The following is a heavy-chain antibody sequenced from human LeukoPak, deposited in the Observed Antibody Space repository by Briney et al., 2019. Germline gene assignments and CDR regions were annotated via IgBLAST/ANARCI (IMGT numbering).Heavy chain of an antibody. V-gene: IGHV1-69*13. D-gene: IGHD2-21*02. CDR2: IIPIFGTA. CDR3: AYCGGDCYSSGGAFDI. J-gene: IGHJ3*02. Sequence: GTSVKVSCKASGGTFSSYAISWVRQAPGQGLEWMGGIIPIFGTANYAQKFQGRVTITADESTSTAYMELSSLRSEDTAVYYCAYCGGDCYSSGGAFDIWGQGTMVTVSS. CDR1: GGTFSSYA.